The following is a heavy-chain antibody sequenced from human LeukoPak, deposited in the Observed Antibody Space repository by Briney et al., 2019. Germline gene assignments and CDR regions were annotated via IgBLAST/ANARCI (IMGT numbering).Heavy chain of an antibody. CDR1: GYSFSTYL. D-gene: IGHD1-26*01. J-gene: IGHJ4*02. CDR2: ISPGDSAT. Sequence: GASLKISCEGCGYSFSTYLIGGVRQTPGKGLEWMGIISPGDSATSYNPSFRGEITISAANSITPSYLQWRSLKDSNPAIYSCGRPLRVGATQSNFDYWGQGTLVTVSS. CDR3: GRPLRVGATQSNFDY. V-gene: IGHV5-51*01.